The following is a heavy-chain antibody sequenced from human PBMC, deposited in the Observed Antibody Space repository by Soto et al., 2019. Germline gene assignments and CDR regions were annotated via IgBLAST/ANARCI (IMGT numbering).Heavy chain of an antibody. J-gene: IGHJ6*02. CDR3: ARDYYDSSGYPPYGMDV. Sequence: SVKVSCKASGGTFSSYAISWVRQAPGQGLEWMGGIIPIFGTANYAQKFQGRVTITADESTSTAYMELSSLRSEDTAVYYCARDYYDSSGYPPYGMDVWRQGTTVTVSS. D-gene: IGHD3-22*01. CDR1: GGTFSSYA. CDR2: IIPIFGTA. V-gene: IGHV1-69*13.